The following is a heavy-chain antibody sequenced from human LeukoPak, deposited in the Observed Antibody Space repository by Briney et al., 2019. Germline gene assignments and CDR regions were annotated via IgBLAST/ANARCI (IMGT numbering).Heavy chain of an antibody. CDR3: ARGGSSSSWYIDH. Sequence: GGSLRLSCAASGFTFSSYDMYWVRQATGKGLEWVSVIGTAGDTYYPGSVKGRFTISRENAKNSLYLQMNSLRAEDTAVYYCARGGSSSSWYIDHWGQGTLVTVSS. CDR2: IGTAGDT. D-gene: IGHD6-13*01. CDR1: GFTFSSYD. V-gene: IGHV3-13*01. J-gene: IGHJ4*02.